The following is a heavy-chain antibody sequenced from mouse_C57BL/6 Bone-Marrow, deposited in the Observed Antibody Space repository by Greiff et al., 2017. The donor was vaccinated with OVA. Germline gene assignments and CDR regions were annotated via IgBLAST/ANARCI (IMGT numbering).Heavy chain of an antibody. CDR3: AREGGDSSGYVHFDY. D-gene: IGHD3-2*02. V-gene: IGHV1-18*01. CDR2: INPNNGGT. CDR1: GYTFTDYN. J-gene: IGHJ2*01. Sequence: DVKLQESGPELVKPGASVKIPCKASGYTFTDYNMDWVKQSHGKSLEWIGDINPNNGGTIYNQKFKGKATLTVDKSSSTAYMELRSLTSEDTAVYYCAREGGDSSGYVHFDYWGQGTTLTVSS.